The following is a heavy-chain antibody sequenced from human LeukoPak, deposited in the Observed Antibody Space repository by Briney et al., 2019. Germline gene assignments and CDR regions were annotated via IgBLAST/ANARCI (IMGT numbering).Heavy chain of an antibody. V-gene: IGHV1-18*01. J-gene: IGHJ5*02. Sequence: ASVKVSCKASGYTFTSYGISWVRRAPGQGLEWMGWISAYNGNTNYAQKLQGRVTMTTDTSTSTAYMELGSLRSDDTAVYYCARPPRYSTTNWFDPWGQGTLVTVSS. CDR2: ISAYNGNT. CDR1: GYTFTSYG. CDR3: ARPPRYSTTNWFDP. D-gene: IGHD2-8*01.